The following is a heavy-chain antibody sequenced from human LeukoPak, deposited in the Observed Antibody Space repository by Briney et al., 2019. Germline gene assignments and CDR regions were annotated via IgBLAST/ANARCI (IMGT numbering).Heavy chain of an antibody. Sequence: ALVKVSCKASGYTFTGYYMHWVRQAPGQGLEWLGRINPNSGGTNYAQKFQGRVTMTRDTSISTAYMEPSRLRSDDTAVYYCARGGEYYDSSGYPHWGQGTLVTVSS. J-gene: IGHJ4*02. V-gene: IGHV1-2*06. CDR2: INPNSGGT. D-gene: IGHD3-22*01. CDR1: GYTFTGYY. CDR3: ARGGEYYDSSGYPH.